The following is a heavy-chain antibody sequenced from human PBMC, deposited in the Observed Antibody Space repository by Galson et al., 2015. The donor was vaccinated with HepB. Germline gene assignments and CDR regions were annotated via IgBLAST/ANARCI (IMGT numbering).Heavy chain of an antibody. CDR1: GFTFSSYA. V-gene: IGHV3-64D*06. CDR2: ISSNGGST. D-gene: IGHD2-2*01. CDR3: VKGGEDIVVVPAALFDY. J-gene: IGHJ4*02. Sequence: SLRLSCAASGFTFSSYAMHWVRQAPGKGLEYVSAISSNGGSTYYADSVKGRFTISRDNSKNTLYLQMSSLRAEDTAVYYCVKGGEDIVVVPAALFDYWGQGTLVTVSS.